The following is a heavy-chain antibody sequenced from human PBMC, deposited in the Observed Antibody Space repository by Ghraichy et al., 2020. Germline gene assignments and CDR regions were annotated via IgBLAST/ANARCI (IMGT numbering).Heavy chain of an antibody. J-gene: IGHJ3*02. Sequence: GGSLRLSCAASGFTFSSYWMSWVRQAPGKGLEWVANIKQDGSEKYYVDSVKGRFTISRDNAKNSLYLQMNSLRAEDTAVYYCAREPSTYYDFWSGYYTRYAFDIWGQGTMVTVSS. CDR3: AREPSTYYDFWSGYYTRYAFDI. CDR2: IKQDGSEK. CDR1: GFTFSSYW. V-gene: IGHV3-7*01. D-gene: IGHD3-3*01.